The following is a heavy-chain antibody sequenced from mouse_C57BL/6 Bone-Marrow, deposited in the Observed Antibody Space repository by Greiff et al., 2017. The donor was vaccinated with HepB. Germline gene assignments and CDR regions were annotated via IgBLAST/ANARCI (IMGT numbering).Heavy chain of an antibody. CDR1: GYTFTSYW. CDR2: IDPSDSYT. V-gene: IGHV1-69*01. Sequence: LVESGAELVMPGASVKLSCKASGYTFTSYWMHWVKQRPGQGLEWIGEIDPSDSYTNYNQKFKGKSTLTVDKSSSTAYMQLSSLTSEDSAVYYCARERVLYYFDYWGQGTTLTVSS. J-gene: IGHJ2*01. CDR3: ARERVLYYFDY.